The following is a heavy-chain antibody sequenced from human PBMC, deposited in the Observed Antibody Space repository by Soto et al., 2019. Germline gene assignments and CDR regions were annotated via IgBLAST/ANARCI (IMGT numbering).Heavy chain of an antibody. V-gene: IGHV6-1*01. CDR3: ARWALYSSLSDPNDAFDI. CDR2: TYYRSKWYN. J-gene: IGHJ3*02. Sequence: PSQTLSLTCAISGDSVSSNSAAWNWIRQSPSRGLEWLGRTYYRSKWYNDYAVSVKSRITINPDTSKNQFSLQLNSVTPEDTAVYYCARWALYSSLSDPNDAFDIWGKGTLVTVSS. D-gene: IGHD6-6*01. CDR1: GDSVSSNSAA.